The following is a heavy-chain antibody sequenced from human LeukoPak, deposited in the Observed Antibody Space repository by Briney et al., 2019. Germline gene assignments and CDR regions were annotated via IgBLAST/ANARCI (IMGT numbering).Heavy chain of an antibody. CDR3: AKDIECNWNYVDY. J-gene: IGHJ4*02. CDR2: ISYDGSNK. D-gene: IGHD1-7*01. V-gene: IGHV3-30*18. Sequence: TGGSLRLSCAASGFTFSSYGMRWVRQAPGKGLEWVAVISYDGSNKYYADSVKGRFTISRDNSKNTLYLQMNSLRAEDTAVYYCAKDIECNWNYVDYWGQGTLVTVSS. CDR1: GFTFSSYG.